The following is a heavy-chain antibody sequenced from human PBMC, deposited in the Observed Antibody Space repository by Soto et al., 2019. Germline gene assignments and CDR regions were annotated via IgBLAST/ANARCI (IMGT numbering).Heavy chain of an antibody. V-gene: IGHV3-23*01. CDR2: INAGGSGA. CDR3: AKDRGCSSATCYQAD. CDR1: GFAFRNYG. D-gene: IGHD2-2*01. J-gene: IGHJ4*02. Sequence: GGSLRLSGVASGFAFRNYGMSWVRQTPGKGLEWVSAINAGGSGAYYAGSVKGRFIISRDNSKNTLYLQMNSLRAEDSAVYYCAKDRGCSSATCYQADWGQGTLVTVSS.